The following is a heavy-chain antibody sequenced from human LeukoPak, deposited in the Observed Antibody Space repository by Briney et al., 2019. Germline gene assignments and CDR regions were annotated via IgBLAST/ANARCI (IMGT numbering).Heavy chain of an antibody. CDR3: AKDWGLYYGSGSAFDY. J-gene: IGHJ4*02. Sequence: GGSLRLSCAASGFTFDDYAMHWVRQAPGKGLEWVSGITWNSGSIGYADSVKGRFTISRDNAKNSLYLQMNSLRAEDTALYYCAKDWGLYYGSGSAFDYWGLGTLVTVSS. CDR1: GFTFDDYA. CDR2: ITWNSGSI. D-gene: IGHD3-10*01. V-gene: IGHV3-9*01.